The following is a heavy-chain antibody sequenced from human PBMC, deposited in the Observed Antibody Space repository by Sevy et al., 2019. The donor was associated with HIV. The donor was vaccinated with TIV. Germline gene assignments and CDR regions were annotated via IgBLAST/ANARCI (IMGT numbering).Heavy chain of an antibody. Sequence: GALRPSCAASGFTFSKYSLSRVRQPPGEGLEWVSTLSFGCGEINYADSVKGRFTISRDNSKSSVYLQMNNLRPEDTAVYYCAREGCTKPHDYWGQGTLVTVSS. V-gene: IGHV3-23*01. D-gene: IGHD2-8*01. CDR3: AREGCTKPHDY. CDR1: GFTFSKYS. J-gene: IGHJ4*02. CDR2: LSFGCGEI.